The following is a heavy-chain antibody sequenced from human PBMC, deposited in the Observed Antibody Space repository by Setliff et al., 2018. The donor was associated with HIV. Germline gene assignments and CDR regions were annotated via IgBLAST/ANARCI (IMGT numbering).Heavy chain of an antibody. CDR1: GDSISSSYY. V-gene: IGHV4-59*08. CDR2: IYTSGST. CDR3: ARHVGYSSSSLDY. Sequence: PSETLSLTCTVSGDSISSSYYWTWIRQPPGKGLEWIGYIYTSGSTNYNPSLKNRVTISVDTSKNQFSLKLSSVTAADTAVYYCARHVGYSSSSLDYWGQGTLVTVSS. J-gene: IGHJ4*02. D-gene: IGHD6-6*01.